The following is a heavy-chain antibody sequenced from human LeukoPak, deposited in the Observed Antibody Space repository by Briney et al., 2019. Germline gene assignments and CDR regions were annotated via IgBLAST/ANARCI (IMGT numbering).Heavy chain of an antibody. CDR1: GYTFTGYY. CDR2: INPNSGGT. Sequence: ASVKVSCKASGYTFTGYYMHWVRQAPGQGLEWMGWINPNSGGTNYAQKFQGRVTMTRDTSISTAYMELSRLRSDDTAVYYCATIYCSGVSCYSRRHAFDIWGQGTMVTVSS. J-gene: IGHJ3*02. CDR3: ATIYCSGVSCYSRRHAFDI. V-gene: IGHV1-2*02. D-gene: IGHD2-15*01.